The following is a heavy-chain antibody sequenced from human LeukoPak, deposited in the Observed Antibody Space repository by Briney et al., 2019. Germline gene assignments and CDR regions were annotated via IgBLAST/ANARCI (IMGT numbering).Heavy chain of an antibody. CDR3: ARDLVWFGDPNNWFDP. CDR1: GFTFSDYY. Sequence: GGSLRLSCAASGFTFSDYYMSWIRQAPGKGLEWVSYISSSGSTIYYADSVKGRFTISRDNAKNSLYLQMNSLRAEDTAVYYCARDLVWFGDPNNWFDPWGQGTLVTVSS. CDR2: ISSSGSTI. D-gene: IGHD3-10*01. V-gene: IGHV3-11*04. J-gene: IGHJ5*02.